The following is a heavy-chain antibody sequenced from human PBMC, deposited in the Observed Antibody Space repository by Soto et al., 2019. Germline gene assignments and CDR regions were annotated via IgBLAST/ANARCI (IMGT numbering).Heavy chain of an antibody. J-gene: IGHJ4*02. CDR1: GFTFSSYW. Sequence: EVQLVESGGALVQPGGSLRLSCAVSGFTFSSYWMSWVRQAPGRGLEWVASIDVYGSETHYAGSVKGRFTISRDNAKSSLHLQMISLGAEDTAVYYCARESHAHFDRWGQGTLVTVSS. V-gene: IGHV3-7*01. CDR3: ARESHAHFDR. CDR2: IDVYGSET.